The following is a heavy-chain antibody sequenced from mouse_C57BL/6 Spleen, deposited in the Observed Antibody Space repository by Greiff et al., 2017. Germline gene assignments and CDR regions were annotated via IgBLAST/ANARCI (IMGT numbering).Heavy chain of an antibody. CDR1: GYTFTGYW. Sequence: QVQLQQPGAELMKPGASVKLSCKATGYTFTGYWIEWVKQRPGHGLEWIGEILPGRGSTNYNEKFKGKATFTADTSSNTAYMQLSSLTTEDSAIYDCARGRIYYGYDGDAMDYWGQGTSVTVSS. CDR3: ARGRIYYGYDGDAMDY. V-gene: IGHV1-9*01. CDR2: ILPGRGST. D-gene: IGHD2-2*01. J-gene: IGHJ4*01.